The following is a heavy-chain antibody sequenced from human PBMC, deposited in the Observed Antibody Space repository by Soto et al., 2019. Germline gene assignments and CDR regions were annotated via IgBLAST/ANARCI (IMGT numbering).Heavy chain of an antibody. D-gene: IGHD3-16*02. Sequence: EVQLVESGGDLVQPGRSLRLSCAASGFNFDDYAMHWVRQAPGKGLEWVSGISWNSGSIGYADSVKGRFTISRDNAKNSLSLQLNSLRAEDTALYYCAKDIWELSYYFDYWGQGTLVTVSS. CDR3: AKDIWELSYYFDY. J-gene: IGHJ4*02. CDR2: ISWNSGSI. CDR1: GFNFDDYA. V-gene: IGHV3-9*01.